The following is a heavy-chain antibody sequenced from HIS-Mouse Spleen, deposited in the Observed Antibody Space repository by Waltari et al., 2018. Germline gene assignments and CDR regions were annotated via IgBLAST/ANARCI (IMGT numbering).Heavy chain of an antibody. Sequence: QVTLRESGPALVKPTQTLTLTCTFSGFSLSTSGMCVSWIRQPPGKALEWLARIDWDDDKYYSTSRKTRLTISKDTSKNQVVLTMTHMDPVDTATYYCARIAEGYTSGWYAFDYWGQGTLVTVSS. D-gene: IGHD6-19*01. CDR2: IDWDDDK. CDR3: ARIAEGYTSGWYAFDY. CDR1: GFSLSTSGMC. V-gene: IGHV2-70*15. J-gene: IGHJ4*02.